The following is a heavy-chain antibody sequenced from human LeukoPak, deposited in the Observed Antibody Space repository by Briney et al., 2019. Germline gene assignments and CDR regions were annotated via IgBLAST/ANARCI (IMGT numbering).Heavy chain of an antibody. CDR3: ARGYGDYVAYFDY. CDR1: GFTFSSYW. D-gene: IGHD4-17*01. V-gene: IGHV3-74*03. Sequence: GGSLRLSCAGPGFTFSSYWMHWVRQAPGKGLVWVSRIHGDGTNTKYANSVKGRFTISRDNAKNSMYLRMNSLRAEDTAVYYCARGYGDYVAYFDYWGQGTLVTVSS. CDR2: IHGDGTNT. J-gene: IGHJ4*02.